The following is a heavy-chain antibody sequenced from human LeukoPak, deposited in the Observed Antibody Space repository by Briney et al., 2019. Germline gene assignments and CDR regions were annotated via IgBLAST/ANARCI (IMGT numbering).Heavy chain of an antibody. J-gene: IGHJ4*02. CDR3: AREASSSWYLWVY. D-gene: IGHD6-13*01. V-gene: IGHV6-1*01. Sequence: SQTLSLTCAISGDSVSSNSAAWNWPRQSPSRGLEWLGSTYYRSKWYNDYAVSGKSRITINPDTSKNQFSLQLNSVPPEDTAVYYCAREASSSWYLWVYWGQGTLVTVSS. CDR1: GDSVSSNSAA. CDR2: TYYRSKWYN.